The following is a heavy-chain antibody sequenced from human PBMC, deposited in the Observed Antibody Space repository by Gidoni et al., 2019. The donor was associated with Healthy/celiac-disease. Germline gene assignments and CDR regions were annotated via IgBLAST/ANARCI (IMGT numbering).Heavy chain of an antibody. CDR1: GFTFSRYA. D-gene: IGHD6-19*01. Sequence: EVQLLESGGGLVQPGGSLRLSCAASGFTFSRYAMSWVRQAPGKGLGWVSAISGSGGSTYYADSVKGRFTISRDNSKNTLYLQMNSLRAEDTAVYYCAKDGYSSGWYVDYWGQGTLVTVSS. CDR2: ISGSGGST. J-gene: IGHJ4*02. V-gene: IGHV3-23*01. CDR3: AKDGYSSGWYVDY.